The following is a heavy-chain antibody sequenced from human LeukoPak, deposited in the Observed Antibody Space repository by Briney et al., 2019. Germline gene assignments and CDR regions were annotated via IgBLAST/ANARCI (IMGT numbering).Heavy chain of an antibody. CDR2: IYYSGST. J-gene: IGHJ6*03. D-gene: IGHD3-22*01. CDR3: ARAYYYEGYYMDV. CDR1: GGSISSYY. Sequence: SETLSLTCTVSGGSISSYYWSWIRQPPGKVLEWIGYIYYSGSTNYNPSLKSRVTISVDTSKNQFSLKVSSVTAADTAVYYCARAYYYEGYYMDVWGKGTTVTISS. V-gene: IGHV4-59*01.